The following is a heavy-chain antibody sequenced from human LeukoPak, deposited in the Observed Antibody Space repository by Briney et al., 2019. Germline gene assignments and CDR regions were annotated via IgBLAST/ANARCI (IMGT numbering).Heavy chain of an antibody. V-gene: IGHV3-21*01. D-gene: IGHD2-15*01. J-gene: IGHJ4*02. CDR3: ARDRGSWLLDY. CDR2: ISSSSSYI. Sequence: GGSLRLSCAASGLTFSSYSMNWVRQAPGKGLEWVSSISSSSSYIYYADSVKGRFTISRDNAKNSLYLQMNSLRAEDTAVYYCARDRGSWLLDYWGQGTLVTVSS. CDR1: GLTFSSYS.